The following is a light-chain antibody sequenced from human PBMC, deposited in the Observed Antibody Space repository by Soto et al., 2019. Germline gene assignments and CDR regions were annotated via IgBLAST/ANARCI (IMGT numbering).Light chain of an antibody. CDR3: SSYASSNNLV. J-gene: IGLJ2*01. CDR2: DVS. V-gene: IGLV2-8*01. Sequence: QSALTQPPSASGSPGQSVTISCTGTSSDVGGYNYVSWYQQHPGKAPKLMIYDVSKRPSGVPDRFSGSKSGNTASLTVSGLQAEDEADYYCSSYASSNNLVFGGGTQLTVL. CDR1: SSDVGGYNY.